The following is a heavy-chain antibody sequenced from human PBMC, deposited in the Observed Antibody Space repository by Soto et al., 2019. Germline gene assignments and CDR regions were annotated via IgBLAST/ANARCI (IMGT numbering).Heavy chain of an antibody. CDR3: LRSYDF. V-gene: IGHV3-74*01. CDR2: IKTDGSST. CDR1: GFTSSGYW. Sequence: PGGSLRLSCAASGFTSSGYWMHWVRQAPGKGLVWVARIKTDGSSTDYADSVRGRFTISRDNAKNTLYLQMNSLRAEDTSVYYCLRSYDFWGQGTLVTVSS. J-gene: IGHJ4*02.